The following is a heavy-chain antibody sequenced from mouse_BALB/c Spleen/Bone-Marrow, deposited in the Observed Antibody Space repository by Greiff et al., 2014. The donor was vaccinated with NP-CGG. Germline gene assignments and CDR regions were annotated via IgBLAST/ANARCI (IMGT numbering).Heavy chain of an antibody. J-gene: IGHJ1*01. D-gene: IGHD2-4*01. CDR2: IDPSDSYT. V-gene: IGHV1-69*02. CDR1: GYTFTSYW. CDR3: ARSRGYYDYWYFDV. Sequence: QVQLKESGAELVKPGASVKLSCKASGYTFTSYWMHWVKQRPGQGLEWIGEIDPSDSYTNYNQKSKGKATLTVDKSSSTAYMQLSSLTSEDSAVYYCARSRGYYDYWYFDVWGAGTTVTVSS.